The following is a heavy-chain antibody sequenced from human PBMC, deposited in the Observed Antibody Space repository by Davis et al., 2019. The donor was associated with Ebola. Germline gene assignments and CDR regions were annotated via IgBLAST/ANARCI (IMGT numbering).Heavy chain of an antibody. Sequence: SHTLSLTCAVYGRSFSCYYWSWIRQPPGKGLEWIGEINHSGSTNYNPSLKSRVTISVDTSKNQFSLKLSSVTAADTAVYYCATRYYDFWSGYHYYYYGMDVWGQGTTVTVSS. CDR1: GRSFSCYY. CDR2: INHSGST. V-gene: IGHV4-34*01. CDR3: ATRYYDFWSGYHYYYYGMDV. J-gene: IGHJ6*02. D-gene: IGHD3-3*01.